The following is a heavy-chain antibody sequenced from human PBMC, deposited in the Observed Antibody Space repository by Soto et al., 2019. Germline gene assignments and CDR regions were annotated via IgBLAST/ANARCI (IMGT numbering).Heavy chain of an antibody. CDR2: ISSSSSYT. D-gene: IGHD3-16*01. CDR1: GFTFSDYY. Sequence: GVSLRLSCEASGFTFSDYYMSWIRQAPGKGLEWVSYISSSSSYTNYADSVKGRFTISRDNAKNSLYLQMNSLRAEDTAVYYCARDLNLAHDAFDIWGQGTMVTVSS. CDR3: ARDLNLAHDAFDI. V-gene: IGHV3-11*06. J-gene: IGHJ3*02.